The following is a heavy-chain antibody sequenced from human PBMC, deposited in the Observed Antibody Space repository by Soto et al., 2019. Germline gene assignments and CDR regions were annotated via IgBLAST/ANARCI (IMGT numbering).Heavy chain of an antibody. Sequence: EVQLVESGGGLVQPGGSLRLSCAASGFTFSSYSMNWVRQAPGKGLEWVSYISSSSSTIYYADSVKGRFTISRDNAKNSLYLQMNSLRAEYTAVYYCAGSLYCSGGSCYRDWYFDLWGRGTLVTVSS. CDR1: GFTFSSYS. CDR3: AGSLYCSGGSCYRDWYFDL. CDR2: ISSSSSTI. J-gene: IGHJ2*01. V-gene: IGHV3-48*01. D-gene: IGHD2-15*01.